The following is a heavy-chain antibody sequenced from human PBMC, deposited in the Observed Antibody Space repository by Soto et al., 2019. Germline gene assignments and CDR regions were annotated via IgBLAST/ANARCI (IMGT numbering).Heavy chain of an antibody. CDR2: IYHSGST. D-gene: IGHD1-20*01. Sequence: SETLSLTCAVSSGSISSSNWWSWVRQPPGKGLEWIGEIYHSGSTNYNPSLKYRATISADTSKNQFSLKVSSVTAADTAVYYCARPQTYNKYGESFYGVDVWGQGTTVTVSS. CDR3: ARPQTYNKYGESFYGVDV. J-gene: IGHJ6*02. V-gene: IGHV4-4*02. CDR1: SGSISSSNW.